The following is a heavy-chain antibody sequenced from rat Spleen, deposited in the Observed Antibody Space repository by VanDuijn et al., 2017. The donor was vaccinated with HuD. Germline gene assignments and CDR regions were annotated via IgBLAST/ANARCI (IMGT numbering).Heavy chain of an antibody. J-gene: IGHJ2*01. V-gene: IGHV2-13*01. CDR1: GFSLSSYG. CDR3: TAYTTGIPP. D-gene: IGHD1-9*01. Sequence: QVQLKESGPGLVQPSQTLSLTCTVSGFSLSSYGVIWVRQPPGKGLEWMGVIWGNGNTNYNSALKSRLSISRDTSKSQVFLKMNSLQTDDTAMYYCTAYTTGIPPWGQGVMVTVSS. CDR2: IWGNGNT.